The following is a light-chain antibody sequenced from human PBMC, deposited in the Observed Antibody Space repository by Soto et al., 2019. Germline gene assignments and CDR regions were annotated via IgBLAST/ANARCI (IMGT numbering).Light chain of an antibody. J-gene: IGLJ1*01. Sequence: QSALTQPASVSGSPGQSITISCTGTSSDVGGYNYVSWYQQHPGKAPKLMIYDVSNRPSGVSNRFSGSKSGNTASLTNSGLQADDEADYYCSSYTSSSTLLYVFGTGTKLTVL. CDR3: SSYTSSSTLLYV. CDR1: SSDVGGYNY. CDR2: DVS. V-gene: IGLV2-14*01.